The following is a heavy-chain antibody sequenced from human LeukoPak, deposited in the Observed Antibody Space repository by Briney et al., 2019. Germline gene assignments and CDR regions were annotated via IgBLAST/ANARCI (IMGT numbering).Heavy chain of an antibody. CDR3: ARAVAGTYYYYYMDV. D-gene: IGHD6-19*01. CDR2: ISSSGSTI. V-gene: IGHV3-48*04. CDR1: GFTFSSYW. Sequence: GGSLRLSCAASGFTFSSYWMNWVRQAPGKGLEWVSYISSSGSTIYYADSVKGRFTISRDNAKNSLYLQMNSLRAEDTAVYYCARAVAGTYYYYYMDVWGKGTTVTVSS. J-gene: IGHJ6*03.